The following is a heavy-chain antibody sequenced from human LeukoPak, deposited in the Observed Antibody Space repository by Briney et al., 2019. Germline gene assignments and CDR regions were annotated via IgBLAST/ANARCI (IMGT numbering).Heavy chain of an antibody. V-gene: IGHV3-30*02. J-gene: IGHJ4*02. CDR2: IRNDGSDK. D-gene: IGHD3-10*01. CDR1: GFIFSTYG. Sequence: PGGSLRLSCAASGFIFSTYGMHWVRQAPGKGLEWVAFIRNDGSDKYYAVSVKGRFTISRDNSKNTLYLQMNSLRAEDTAVYYCATEGPGMSGYFDYWGQGTLVTVSS. CDR3: ATEGPGMSGYFDY.